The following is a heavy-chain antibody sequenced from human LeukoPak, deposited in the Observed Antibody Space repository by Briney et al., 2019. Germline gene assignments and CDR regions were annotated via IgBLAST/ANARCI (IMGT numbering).Heavy chain of an antibody. CDR2: ISDYNGNT. J-gene: IGHJ5*02. D-gene: IGHD4-11*01. Sequence: ASVKVSCKASRDTFTSYGISWVRQAPGQGLEWMGWISDYNGNTNYAQKLQGRVTMTTDTSTSTAYMELRSLRSDDTAVYYCARDLYRDSLPVSWFDPWGQGTLVTVSS. V-gene: IGHV1-18*01. CDR3: ARDLYRDSLPVSWFDP. CDR1: RDTFTSYG.